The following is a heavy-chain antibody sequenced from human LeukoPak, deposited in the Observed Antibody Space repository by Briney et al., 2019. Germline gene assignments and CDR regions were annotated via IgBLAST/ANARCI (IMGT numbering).Heavy chain of an antibody. V-gene: IGHV1-46*01. CDR1: GYTFTSYY. CDR3: ATFYYDSSGYYYFDY. Sequence: ASVKVSCKASGYTFTSYYMHWVRQAPGQGLEWMGIINPSGGSTIYAQKFQGRVTMTEDTSTDTAYMELSSLRSEDTAVYYCATFYYDSSGYYYFDYWGQGTLVTVSS. D-gene: IGHD3-22*01. J-gene: IGHJ4*02. CDR2: INPSGGST.